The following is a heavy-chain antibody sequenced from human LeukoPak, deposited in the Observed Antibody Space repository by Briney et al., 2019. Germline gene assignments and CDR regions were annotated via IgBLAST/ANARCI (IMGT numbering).Heavy chain of an antibody. J-gene: IGHJ5*02. CDR3: ARVQPDNNDEYNWFDP. Sequence: GRSLRLSCAASAFTFNSYAMTWVRQGAGGGLEWVSSISGTSGTTNYADSVEGRFSISRDDSKNTLYLQMTSLRVEDTAVYFCARVQPDNNDEYNWFDPWGQGTQVTVAS. D-gene: IGHD1-1*01. CDR1: AFTFNSYA. V-gene: IGHV3-23*01. CDR2: ISGTSGTT.